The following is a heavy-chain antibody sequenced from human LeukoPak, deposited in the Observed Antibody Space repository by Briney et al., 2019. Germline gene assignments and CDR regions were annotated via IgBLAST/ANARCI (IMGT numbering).Heavy chain of an antibody. V-gene: IGHV1-69*05. CDR3: ARVDRYHYYLDV. CDR2: IMPLFNTA. J-gene: IGHJ6*03. Sequence: SVKVSCKASGGTFSSYSITWVRQAPGQGLEWMGGIMPLFNTANYAQQFQGRVTITTDESTSTAYMELSSLRFEDTAMYYCARVDRYHYYLDVWGKGTTVTVSS. CDR1: GGTFSSYS.